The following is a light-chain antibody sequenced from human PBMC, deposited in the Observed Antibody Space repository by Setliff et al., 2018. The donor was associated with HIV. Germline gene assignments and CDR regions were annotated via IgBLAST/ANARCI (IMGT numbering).Light chain of an antibody. CDR1: QTITNY. V-gene: IGKV1-39*01. J-gene: IGKJ4*01. CDR2: DAS. CDR3: QQSYGTPLT. Sequence: DIEMTQSPSSLSASVGDRVTITCRASQTITNYLNWYQQKPGKPPSLLIYDASILQSGVPSRFSGSGSGTDFTLTINSLQREDFATYFCQQSYGTPLTFGGGTKVDIK.